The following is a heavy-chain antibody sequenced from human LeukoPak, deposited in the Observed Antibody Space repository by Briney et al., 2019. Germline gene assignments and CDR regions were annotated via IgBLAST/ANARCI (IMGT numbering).Heavy chain of an antibody. J-gene: IGHJ4*02. CDR3: SRGLRYSQSYVAEY. CDR2: IYHTAGS. CDR1: GDSVTNDDVF. V-gene: IGHV4-30-4*01. Sequence: SETLSRTWTVSGDSVTNDDVFWGWTRQPPGEGLEYIGYIYHTAGSYYNPSLQSRLSMSIDTSRNQVSLKLTSVTDADTAVYHCSRGLRYSQSYVAEYWGLGTLVTVSS. D-gene: IGHD3-16*01.